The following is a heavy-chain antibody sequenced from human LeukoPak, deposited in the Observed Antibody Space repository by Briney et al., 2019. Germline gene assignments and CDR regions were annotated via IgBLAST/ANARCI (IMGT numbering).Heavy chain of an antibody. CDR2: IIPIFGTA. V-gene: IGHV1-69*05. Sequence: ASVKVSCKASGGTFSSYAISWVRQAPGQGLEWMGGIIPIFGTANYAQKFQGRVTITTDESTSTAYMELSSLRSEDTAVYYCARGNYDILTGRARYFDYWGQGTLVTVSS. J-gene: IGHJ4*02. CDR3: ARGNYDILTGRARYFDY. CDR1: GGTFSSYA. D-gene: IGHD3-9*01.